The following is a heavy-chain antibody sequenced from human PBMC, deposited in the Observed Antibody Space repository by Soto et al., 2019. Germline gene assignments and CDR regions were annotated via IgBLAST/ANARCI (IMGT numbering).Heavy chain of an antibody. Sequence: SESLSLACAFSGGSINIAGYAWSLIQQPPGKGLEWIGYIYHGGSTYYNPSLTSRVTISVDTSKNQFSLQLSSVSAADLAVYYCARGPSGDKVDYWGQGTLVTVSS. CDR3: ARGPSGDKVDY. J-gene: IGHJ4*02. D-gene: IGHD7-27*01. CDR1: GGSINIAGYA. V-gene: IGHV4-30-2*05. CDR2: IYHGGST.